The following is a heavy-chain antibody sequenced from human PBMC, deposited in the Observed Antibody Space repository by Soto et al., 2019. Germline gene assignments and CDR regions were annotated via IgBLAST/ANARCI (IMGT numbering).Heavy chain of an antibody. CDR3: TRHVDPQRLGTVPADIVDY. CDR2: IRSKANSYAT. Sequence: LSCAASGFTFSGSAMHWVRQASGKGLEWVGRIRSKANSYATAYAASVKGRFTISRDDSKNTAYLQMNSLKTEDTAVYYCTRHVDPQRLGTVPADIVDYWGQGTLVTVYS. V-gene: IGHV3-73*01. CDR1: GFTFSGSA. D-gene: IGHD2-2*01. J-gene: IGHJ4*02.